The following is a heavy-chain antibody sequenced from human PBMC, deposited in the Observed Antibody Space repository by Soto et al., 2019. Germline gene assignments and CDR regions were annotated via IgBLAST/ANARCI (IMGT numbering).Heavy chain of an antibody. Sequence: QVELQESGPRLVKSSGTLSLTCEVSSGSISTGNWWSWVRQPPGKGLEWIGEIYYTGATNYNPPLKSPVTMRIVKSKEQFSLIRTSATAADTAVYYCARVFSSGSGWMYYFDFWGQGILVSVSS. J-gene: IGHJ4*02. V-gene: IGHV4-4*02. CDR3: ARVFSSGSGWMYYFDF. D-gene: IGHD6-25*01. CDR2: IYYTGAT. CDR1: SGSISTGNW.